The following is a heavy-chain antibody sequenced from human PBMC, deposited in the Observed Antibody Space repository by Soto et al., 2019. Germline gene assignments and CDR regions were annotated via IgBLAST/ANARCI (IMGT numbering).Heavy chain of an antibody. CDR1: GGTFSSYT. CDR3: ARVVAANWFDP. J-gene: IGHJ5*02. Sequence: QVQLVQSGAEVKKPGSSVKVSCKASGGTFSSYTISWVRQAPGQGLEWMGRIIPILGIANYAQKFQGRVTITADKSTSTAYMALSSLRSEDTAVYYCARVVAANWFDPWGQGTLVTVSS. V-gene: IGHV1-69*02. D-gene: IGHD2-15*01. CDR2: IIPILGIA.